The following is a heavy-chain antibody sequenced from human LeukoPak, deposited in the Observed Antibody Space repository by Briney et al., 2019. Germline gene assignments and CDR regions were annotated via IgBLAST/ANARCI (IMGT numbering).Heavy chain of an antibody. CDR1: GFSVINSY. J-gene: IGHJ4*02. CDR2: IYSCGHT. V-gene: IGHV3-53*01. D-gene: IGHD3-9*01. CDR3: ARDRGYDPLTGYSEVLFSDY. Sequence: PGGSLRLSCAASGFSVINSYMSWVRQAPGKGLEWVSVIYSCGHTYYADSVKGRFTISRDNSKNTVYLQMNRLRAEDTAVYYCARDRGYDPLTGYSEVLFSDYWGQGALVTVSS.